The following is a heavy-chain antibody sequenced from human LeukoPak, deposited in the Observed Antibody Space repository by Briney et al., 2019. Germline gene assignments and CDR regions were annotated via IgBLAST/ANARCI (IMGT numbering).Heavy chain of an antibody. CDR1: GYTFTSYY. J-gene: IGHJ4*02. CDR2: IIPIFGTA. V-gene: IGHV1-69*13. D-gene: IGHD5-18*01. Sequence: ASVKVSCKASGYTFTSYYMHWVRQAPGQGLEWMGGIIPIFGTANYAQKFQGRVAITADESTSTAYMELSSLRSEDTAVYYCARSGSGYSYGYESGYFDYWGQGTLVTVSS. CDR3: ARSGSGYSYGYESGYFDY.